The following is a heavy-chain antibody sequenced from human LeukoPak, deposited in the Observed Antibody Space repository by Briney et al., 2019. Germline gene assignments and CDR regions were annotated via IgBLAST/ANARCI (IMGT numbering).Heavy chain of an antibody. V-gene: IGHV3-30*02. CDR2: IRYDGSNK. D-gene: IGHD3-22*01. CDR1: GFTFSSYG. Sequence: PGGSLRLSCAASGFTFSSYGMHWVRQAPGKGLEWVAFIRYDGSNKYYADSVKGRFTISRDNAKNSLYLQMNSLRAEDTAVYYCARKSLASSGYWAWGQGTLVTVSS. J-gene: IGHJ5*02. CDR3: ARKSLASSGYWA.